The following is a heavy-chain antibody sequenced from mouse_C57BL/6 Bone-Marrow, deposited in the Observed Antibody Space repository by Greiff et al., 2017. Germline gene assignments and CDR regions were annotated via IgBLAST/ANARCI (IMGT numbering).Heavy chain of an antibody. Sequence: VQLQQSGAELVKPGASVTLSCTASGFNIKDYYMHWVKQSTEQGLEWIGRSDPEDGETNYAPKLQGKATMTADTSCNKAYLQLRSLTSEVTAVYYGARGPLRPDYGGQGTTLTVSS. V-gene: IGHV14-2*01. CDR3: ARGPLRPDY. CDR2: SDPEDGET. CDR1: GFNIKDYY. J-gene: IGHJ2*01. D-gene: IGHD3-2*02.